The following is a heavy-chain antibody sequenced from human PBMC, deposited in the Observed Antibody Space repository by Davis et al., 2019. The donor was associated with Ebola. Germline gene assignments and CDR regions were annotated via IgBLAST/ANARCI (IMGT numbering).Heavy chain of an antibody. CDR2: ISYGGST. CDR1: DDSISSSTYY. CDR3: ARREWPSKCGGDCGGHDY. D-gene: IGHD2-21*02. J-gene: IGHJ4*02. V-gene: IGHV4-39*01. Sequence: PSETLSLTCTVYDDSISSSTYYWGWIRQPPGEELEWIGTISYGGSTYYNPSLKSRLTISVDTSKTQFSLKLSSVTAADTAVYYCARREWPSKCGGDCGGHDYWGQGTLVSVSS.